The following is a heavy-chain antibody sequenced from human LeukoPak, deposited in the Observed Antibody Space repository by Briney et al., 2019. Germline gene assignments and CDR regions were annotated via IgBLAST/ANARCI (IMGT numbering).Heavy chain of an antibody. D-gene: IGHD6-6*01. CDR3: AKAKGLSSSSRNWFDP. CDR2: ISWNSGSI. V-gene: IGHV3-9*01. Sequence: GGSLRLSCAASGFTFDDYAMHWVRQAPGKGLEWVSGISWNSGSIGYADSVEGRFTISRDNAKNSLYLQMNSLRAEDTALYYCAKAKGLSSSSRNWFDPWGQGTLVTVSS. J-gene: IGHJ5*02. CDR1: GFTFDDYA.